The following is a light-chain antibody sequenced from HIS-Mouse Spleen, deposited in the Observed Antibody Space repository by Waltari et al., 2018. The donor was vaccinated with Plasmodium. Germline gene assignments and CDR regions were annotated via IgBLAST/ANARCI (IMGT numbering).Light chain of an antibody. J-gene: IGKJ2*01. CDR1: QSVSSN. CDR2: GAS. CDR3: QQYNNPRTT. Sequence: EIVMTQSPATLSVSTGERATPSCRASQSVSSNLAWYQQKPGQAPRLLIYGASTRATGIPARFSGSGSGTEFTLTISSLQSEDFAVYYCQQYNNPRTTFGQGTKLEIK. V-gene: IGKV3-15*01.